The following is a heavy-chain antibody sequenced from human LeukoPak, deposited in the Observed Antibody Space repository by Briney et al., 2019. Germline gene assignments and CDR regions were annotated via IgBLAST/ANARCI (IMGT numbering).Heavy chain of an antibody. CDR3: ARVYSWDQWDLRIFDY. Sequence: SQTLSLTCTVSGGSISSGSYYWSWIRQPAGKGLEWIGRIYTSGSTNYNPSLKSRVTISVDTSKNQFSLKLSSVTAADTAVYYCARVYSWDQWDLRIFDYWGQGTLVTVSS. J-gene: IGHJ4*02. V-gene: IGHV4-61*02. CDR1: GGSISSGSYY. CDR2: IYTSGST. D-gene: IGHD1-26*01.